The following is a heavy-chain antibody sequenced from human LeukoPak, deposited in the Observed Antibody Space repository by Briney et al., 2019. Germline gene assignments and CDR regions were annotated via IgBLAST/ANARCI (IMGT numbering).Heavy chain of an antibody. V-gene: IGHV4-59*08. CDR1: GGSISSFY. CDR2: IYYSGST. J-gene: IGHJ1*01. Sequence: SETLSLTCTVSGGSISSFYWSWIRQPPGKGLEWIGYIYYSGSTNYNPSLKSRVTISVDTSKNQFSLKLSSVTAADTAVYYCARHVVGGSYSFKHWGQGTLVTVSS. D-gene: IGHD1-26*01. CDR3: ARHVVGGSYSFKH.